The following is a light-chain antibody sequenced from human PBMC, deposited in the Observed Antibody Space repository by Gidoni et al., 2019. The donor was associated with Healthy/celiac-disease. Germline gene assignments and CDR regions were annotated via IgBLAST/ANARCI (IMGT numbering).Light chain of an antibody. Sequence: SYVLTQPPSVSVAPGQTARITCGGNNIGSKSVHWYQQKPGQAPVLVVYDDSDRPSGSPERFSGSNSGNTATLTISRVEAGDEADYYCQVWDISSDHHVFGTGTKVTVL. CDR2: DDS. CDR3: QVWDISSDHHV. J-gene: IGLJ1*01. V-gene: IGLV3-21*02. CDR1: NIGSKS.